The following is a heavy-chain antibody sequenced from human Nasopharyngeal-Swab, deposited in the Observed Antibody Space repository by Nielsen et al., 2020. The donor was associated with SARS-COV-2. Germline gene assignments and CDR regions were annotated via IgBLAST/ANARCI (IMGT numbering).Heavy chain of an antibody. V-gene: IGHV3-21*01. CDR1: GFPFNMYS. CDR2: ISSSSNYI. J-gene: IGHJ6*02. CDR3: ARLGTESYHYYSLDV. D-gene: IGHD1-1*01. Sequence: GESLKIPCVTSGFPFNMYSMHWVRQAPGKGLEWVSSISSSSNYIYYGDSVKGRFTIPRDNTQKSLYLEMNSLRVEDTAVYYCARLGTESYHYYSLDVWGQGTTVTVSS.